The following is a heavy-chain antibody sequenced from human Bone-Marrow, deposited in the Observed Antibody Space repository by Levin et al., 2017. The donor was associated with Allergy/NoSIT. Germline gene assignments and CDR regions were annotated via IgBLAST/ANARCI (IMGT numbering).Heavy chain of an antibody. CDR2: IYSSGST. CDR3: ARDPHGLQSYHYGLDV. J-gene: IGHJ6*02. V-gene: IGHV4-31*03. Sequence: SETLSLTCTVSGASISTTIYYWSWVRQHPGKGLEWLGHIYSSGSTYYNPSLKSRLSISVDSTKNQFSLNLTSVTAADTAVYYCARDPHGLQSYHYGLDVWGQGTTVTVSS. CDR1: GASISTTIYY. D-gene: IGHD4-11*01.